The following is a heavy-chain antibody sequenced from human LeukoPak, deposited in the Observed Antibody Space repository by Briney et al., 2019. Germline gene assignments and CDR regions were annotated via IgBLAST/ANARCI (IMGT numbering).Heavy chain of an antibody. CDR2: ISYDGSNK. CDR1: GFTFSSYG. D-gene: IGHD4-23*01. Sequence: SGGSLRLSCAASGFTFSSYGMHWVRQAPGKGLEWVAVISYDGSNKYYADSVKGRFTISRDNSKNTLYLQMNSLRAEDTAVYYCAKDMYGGNGDYWGQGTLVTVSS. CDR3: AKDMYGGNGDY. V-gene: IGHV3-30*18. J-gene: IGHJ4*02.